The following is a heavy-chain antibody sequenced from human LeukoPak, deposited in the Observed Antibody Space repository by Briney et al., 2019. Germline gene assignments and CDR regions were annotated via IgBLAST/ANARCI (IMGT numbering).Heavy chain of an antibody. Sequence: GGSLRLSCAASGFTFSSYWMSWVRQAPGKGLEWVANIKQDGSEKYYVDSVKGRFTISRDNAKNSLYLQMNSLRAEDTAVYYCARTGLYCYDSSGYSLFDYWGQGTLVTVSS. V-gene: IGHV3-7*03. D-gene: IGHD3-22*01. CDR2: IKQDGSEK. CDR1: GFTFSSYW. CDR3: ARTGLYCYDSSGYSLFDY. J-gene: IGHJ4*02.